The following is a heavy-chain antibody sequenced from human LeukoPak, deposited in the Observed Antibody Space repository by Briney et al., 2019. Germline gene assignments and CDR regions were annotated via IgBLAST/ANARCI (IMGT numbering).Heavy chain of an antibody. J-gene: IGHJ6*03. CDR2: INWNGGST. D-gene: IGHD6-13*01. V-gene: IGHV3-20*04. CDR3: AKMAGAGYYFYMDV. CDR1: GFTFSSYG. Sequence: GGSLRLSCAASGFTFSSYGMSWVRQAPGKGLEWVSGINWNGGSTGYADSVKGRFTISRDNAKNSLYLQMNSLRAEDTAFYYCAKMAGAGYYFYMDVWGKGTTVTVSS.